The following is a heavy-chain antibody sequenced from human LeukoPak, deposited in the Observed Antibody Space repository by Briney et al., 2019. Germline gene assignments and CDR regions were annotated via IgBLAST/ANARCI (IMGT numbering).Heavy chain of an antibody. D-gene: IGHD5-18*01. Sequence: SETLSLTCTVSGGSISSYYWSWIRQPPGKGLEWIGYIYYSGSTKYNPSLKSRVTISVDTSKNQFSLRLSSVTAADTAVYYCARQVGGYTYYYFDYWGQGTLVTVSS. V-gene: IGHV4-59*08. CDR1: GGSISSYY. CDR3: ARQVGGYTYYYFDY. CDR2: IYYSGST. J-gene: IGHJ4*02.